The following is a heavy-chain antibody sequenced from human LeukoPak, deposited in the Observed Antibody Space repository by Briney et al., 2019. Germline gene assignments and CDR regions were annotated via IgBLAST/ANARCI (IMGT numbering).Heavy chain of an antibody. V-gene: IGHV1-69-2*01. D-gene: IGHD6-19*01. CDR1: GYTFTDYY. J-gene: IGHJ4*02. CDR2: VDPEDGET. CDR3: ATSEYSSGWYATDY. Sequence: ASVKVSCNVSGYTFTDYYMHWVQQAPGKGLEWMGLVDPEDGETIYAEKFQGRVTITADTSTDTAYMELSSLRSEDTAVYYCATSEYSSGWYATDYWGQGTLVTVSS.